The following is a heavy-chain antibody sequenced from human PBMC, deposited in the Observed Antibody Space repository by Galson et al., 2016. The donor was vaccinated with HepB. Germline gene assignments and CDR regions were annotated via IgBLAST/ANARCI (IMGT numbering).Heavy chain of an antibody. CDR1: GYIFSNFG. V-gene: IGHV1-18*01. J-gene: IGHJ1*01. CDR2: ISGYSGNT. D-gene: IGHD1-14*01. CDR3: ARDGTSGEGVELQH. Sequence: SVKVSCKASGYIFSNFGITWVRQAPGQGLEWMGWISGYSGNTFYAQKFQDRVTLTTDTSARTAYMEMGGPKSDDTAVDYCARDGTSGEGVELQHWGQGTLVIVSS.